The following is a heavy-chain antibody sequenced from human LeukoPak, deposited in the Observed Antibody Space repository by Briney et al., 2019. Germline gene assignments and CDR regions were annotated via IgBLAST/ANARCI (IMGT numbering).Heavy chain of an antibody. CDR1: GFTFGDYA. CDR3: SRTRSVAGSSTYFDY. J-gene: IGHJ4*02. Sequence: KPGGSLRLSCTGSGFTFGDYAMSWFRQAPGKGLERVSFIKSKAYGGTTEYAASVKGRFTVSRDDSKSIAYLHMNSLKTEDTAVYYCSRTRSVAGSSTYFDYWGQGTLVTVSS. V-gene: IGHV3-49*05. CDR2: IKSKAYGGTT. D-gene: IGHD6-19*01.